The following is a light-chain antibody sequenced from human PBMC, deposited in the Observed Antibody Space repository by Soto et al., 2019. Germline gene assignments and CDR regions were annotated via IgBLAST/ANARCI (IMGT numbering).Light chain of an antibody. Sequence: DIQMTQSPSTLSASVGDRVTITCRASQSISSWLAWFQQKPGKAPKLLIYKASTLESGVPSRFSGSGSGTEFTLTISSLQPDDFANYYCQQYSSYPWTFGQGTKVEIK. J-gene: IGKJ1*01. CDR1: QSISSW. CDR3: QQYSSYPWT. CDR2: KAS. V-gene: IGKV1-5*03.